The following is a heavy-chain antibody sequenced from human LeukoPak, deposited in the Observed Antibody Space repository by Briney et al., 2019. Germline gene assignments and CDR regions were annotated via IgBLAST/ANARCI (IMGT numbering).Heavy chain of an antibody. CDR3: AKDTRLGPQHEYDSSGYYCDY. Sequence: SVKVSCKASGGTFSSYAISWVRQAPGQGLEWMGGIIPIFGTANYAQKFQGRVTITADESTSTAYMELSSLRSEDTAVYYCAKDTRLGPQHEYDSSGYYCDYWGQGTLVTVSS. CDR2: IIPIFGTA. J-gene: IGHJ4*02. CDR1: GGTFSSYA. D-gene: IGHD3-22*01. V-gene: IGHV1-69*13.